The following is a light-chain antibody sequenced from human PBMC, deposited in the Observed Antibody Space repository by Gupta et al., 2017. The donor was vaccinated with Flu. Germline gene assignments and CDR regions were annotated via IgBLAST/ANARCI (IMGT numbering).Light chain of an antibody. CDR2: MGS. CDR3: RQALQTPYT. Sequence: IVMTQSPLSLPVTPGEPASISCKSSQSLLLSDGYDYLAWFLQKPGQSPHLLIHMGSSRASGVSDRFSGSGSGTNFTLKLSRVEAEDVGVYYCRQALQTPYTFGQGTKLDIK. CDR1: QSLLLSDGYDY. V-gene: IGKV2-28*01. J-gene: IGKJ2*01.